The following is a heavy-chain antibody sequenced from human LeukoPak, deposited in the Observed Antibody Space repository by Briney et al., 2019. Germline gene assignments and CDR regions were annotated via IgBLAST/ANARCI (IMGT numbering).Heavy chain of an antibody. CDR1: GGSISSGGYY. V-gene: IGHV4-31*03. CDR3: AVMATSRPVYGYYYYMDV. Sequence: PSQTLSLTCTVSGGSISSGGYYWSWIRQHPGKGLGWIGYIYYSGSTYYNPSLRSRVTISVDTSKNQFSLKLSSVTAADTAVYYCAVMATSRPVYGYYYYMDVRGKGTTVTVSS. D-gene: IGHD5-12*01. J-gene: IGHJ6*03. CDR2: IYYSGST.